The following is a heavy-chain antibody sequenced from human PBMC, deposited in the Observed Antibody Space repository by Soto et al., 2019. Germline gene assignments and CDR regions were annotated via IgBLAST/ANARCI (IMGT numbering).Heavy chain of an antibody. V-gene: IGHV4-31*03. J-gene: IGHJ6*03. CDR3: ARGTVTTGHYYYYMDV. CDR2: IYYSGST. CDR1: GGSISSGGYY. D-gene: IGHD4-4*01. Sequence: SETLSLTCTVSGGSISSGGYYWSWIRQHPGKGLGWIGYIYYSGSTYYNPSLKSRVTISVDTSKNQFSLKLSSVTAADTAVYYCARGTVTTGHYYYYMDVWGKGTTLTVSS.